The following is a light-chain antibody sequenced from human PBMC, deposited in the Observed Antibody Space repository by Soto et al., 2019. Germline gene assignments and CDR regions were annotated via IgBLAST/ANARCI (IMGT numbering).Light chain of an antibody. Sequence: QSVLTQPPSVSGAPGQWVTISCTGSSSNIGAGYDVHWYQQLPGTAPKLLIYGNSNRPSGVPDRFSGSKSGTSASLAITGLQAEDEADYYCQSYDSSLSASVVFGGGTKVTVL. CDR2: GNS. V-gene: IGLV1-40*01. CDR3: QSYDSSLSASVV. J-gene: IGLJ2*01. CDR1: SSNIGAGYD.